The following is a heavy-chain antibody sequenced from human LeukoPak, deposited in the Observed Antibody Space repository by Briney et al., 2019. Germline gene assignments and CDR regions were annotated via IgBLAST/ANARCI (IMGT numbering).Heavy chain of an antibody. CDR3: ARDYYGSGSYPKDPYYYYGMDV. J-gene: IGHJ6*04. D-gene: IGHD3-10*01. CDR2: ISAYNGNT. V-gene: IGHV1-18*04. CDR1: GYTFTSYG. Sequence: ASVKVSCKASGYTFTSYGISWVRQAPGQGLEWMGWISAYNGNTNYAQKLQGRVTMTTDTSTSTAYMELRSLRSDDTAVYYCARDYYGSGSYPKDPYYYYGMDVWGKGTTATVSS.